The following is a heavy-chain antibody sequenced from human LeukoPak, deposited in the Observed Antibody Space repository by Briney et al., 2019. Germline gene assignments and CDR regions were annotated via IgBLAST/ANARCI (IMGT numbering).Heavy chain of an antibody. V-gene: IGHV3-21*01. CDR2: ISSSGSHI. J-gene: IGHJ3*02. Sequence: PGGSLRLSCAASGFIFSSYSMNWVRQAPGKGLEWVSSISSSGSHIYYADSVKGRITISRDNAKNSRYLQMNSLRAEDTAVYYCAREQGDDAFDIWGQGTMVTVSS. D-gene: IGHD2-21*01. CDR3: AREQGDDAFDI. CDR1: GFIFSSYS.